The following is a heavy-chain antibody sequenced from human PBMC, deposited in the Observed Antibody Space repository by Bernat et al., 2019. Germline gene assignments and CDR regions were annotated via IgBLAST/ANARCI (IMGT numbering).Heavy chain of an antibody. J-gene: IGHJ5*02. CDR2: ISSSGSTI. CDR3: ARDSHCSGGSCYLNWFDP. V-gene: IGHV3-48*03. Sequence: VQLVESGGGLVQPGGSLRLSCAASGFTFSSYEMNWVRQAPGKGLEWVSYISSSGSTIYYADSVKGRFTISRDNAKNSLYLQMNSLRAEDTAVYYCARDSHCSGGSCYLNWFDPWGQGTLVTVSS. D-gene: IGHD2-15*01. CDR1: GFTFSSYE.